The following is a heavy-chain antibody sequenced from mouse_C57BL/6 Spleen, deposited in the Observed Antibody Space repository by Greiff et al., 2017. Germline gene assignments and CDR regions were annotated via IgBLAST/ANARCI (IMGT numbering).Heavy chain of an antibody. D-gene: IGHD4-1*01. V-gene: IGHV5-17*01. CDR2: ISSGSSTI. CDR1: GFTFSDYG. CDR3: ARDWPYYFDY. J-gene: IGHJ2*01. Sequence: EVNVVESGGGLVKPGGSLKLSCAASGFTFSDYGMHWVRQAPEKGLEWVAYISSGSSTIYYADTVKGRFTIYRDNAKNTLFLQMTSLRSEDTAMYYCARDWPYYFDYWGQGTTLTVSS.